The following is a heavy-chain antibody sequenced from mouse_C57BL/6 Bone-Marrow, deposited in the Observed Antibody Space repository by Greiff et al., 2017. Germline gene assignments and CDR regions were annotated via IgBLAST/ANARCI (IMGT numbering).Heavy chain of an antibody. CDR1: GFNFKDDY. V-gene: IGHV14-4*01. CDR3: TTYYSNSYYFDY. J-gene: IGHJ2*01. CDR2: IDPENGDT. Sequence: DVQLQESGAELVRPGASVKLSCTASGFNFKDDYMHWVKQRPEQGLEWIGWIDPENGDTEYASKFQGKATITAYTSTNTAYLQLSSLTSEDTAVYYCTTYYSNSYYFDYWGQGTTLTVSS. D-gene: IGHD2-5*01.